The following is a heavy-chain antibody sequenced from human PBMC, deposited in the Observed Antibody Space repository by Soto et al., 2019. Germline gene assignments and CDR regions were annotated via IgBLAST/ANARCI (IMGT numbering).Heavy chain of an antibody. CDR3: ARRTAAAYYMDV. Sequence: QVQLVESGGGVVQPGGSLRLSCAAFGFTFSNYAMFWVRQSPGEGLEWVALISDDGRDESYVDSVKGRFSISRDNSKDTLYLQMDSLRAQDTAVYYCARRTAAAYYMDVWGKGTTVTVSS. CDR1: GFTFSNYA. J-gene: IGHJ6*03. V-gene: IGHV3-30*03. D-gene: IGHD6-13*01. CDR2: ISDDGRDE.